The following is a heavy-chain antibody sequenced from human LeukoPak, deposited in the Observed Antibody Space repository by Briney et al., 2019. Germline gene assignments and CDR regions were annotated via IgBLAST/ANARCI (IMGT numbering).Heavy chain of an antibody. CDR2: ISAYNGNT. V-gene: IGHV1-18*01. D-gene: IGHD3-3*01. Sequence: ASVKVSCKASGGTFSSYAISWVRQAPGQGLEWMGWISAYNGNTNHAQKLQGRVTMTTDTSTSTAYMELRSLRSDDTAVYYCARDSPSSDTIGFDYWGQGTLVTVSS. CDR1: GGTFSSYA. J-gene: IGHJ4*02. CDR3: ARDSPSSDTIGFDY.